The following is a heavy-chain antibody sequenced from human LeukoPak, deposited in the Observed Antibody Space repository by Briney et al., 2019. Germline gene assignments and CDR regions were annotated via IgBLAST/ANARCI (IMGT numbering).Heavy chain of an antibody. J-gene: IGHJ6*03. V-gene: IGHV3-15*01. CDR1: GFTFSNAW. D-gene: IGHD5-18*01. CDR2: IKSKTDGGTT. Sequence: GGSLRLSCAASGFTFSNAWMSWVRQAPGKGLEWVGRIKSKTDGGTTDYAAPVKGRFTISRDDSKNTLYLQMNSLKTEDTAVYYCTTDTAMVTYYYYYYMDVWGKGTTVTVSS. CDR3: TTDTAMVTYYYYYYMDV.